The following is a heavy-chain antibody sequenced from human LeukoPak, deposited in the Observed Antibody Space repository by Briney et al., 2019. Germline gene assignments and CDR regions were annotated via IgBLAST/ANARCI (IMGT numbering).Heavy chain of an antibody. CDR1: GDSVSSPSHH. J-gene: IGHJ4*02. D-gene: IGHD1-1*01. V-gene: IGHV4-39*02. CDR2: IYYTGNT. CDR3: TREFTSTSGD. Sequence: SETLSLTCTVSGDSVSSPSHHWAWIRRPPGKGLEWIASIYYTGNTYYNPSLKSRLSISIDASKNYFSLKLSSVTAADTAVYFCTREFTSTSGDWGQGTLVTVSS.